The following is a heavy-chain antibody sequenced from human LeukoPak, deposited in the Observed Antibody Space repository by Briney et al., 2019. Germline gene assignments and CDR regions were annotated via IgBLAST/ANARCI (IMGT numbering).Heavy chain of an antibody. D-gene: IGHD2-15*01. CDR3: ALRSLDCSGGSCYWYYFDY. CDR2: IYHSGST. V-gene: IGHV4-38-2*02. CDR1: GYSISSGYY. Sequence: SETLSLTCTVSGYSISSGYYWGWIRQPPGKGLEWIGSIYHSGSTYYNPSLKSRVTISVDTSKNQFSLKLSSVTAADTAVYYCALRSLDCSGGSCYWYYFDYWGQGTLVTVSS. J-gene: IGHJ4*02.